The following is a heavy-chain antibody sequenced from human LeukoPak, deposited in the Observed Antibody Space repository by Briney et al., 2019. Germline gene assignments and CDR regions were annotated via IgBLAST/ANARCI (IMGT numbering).Heavy chain of an antibody. V-gene: IGHV4-59*01. CDR2: IYYSGST. J-gene: IGHJ6*03. D-gene: IGHD2-2*02. CDR3: ARDLLDTYREGYYYYYMDV. CDR1: GGSISSYY. Sequence: SETLSLTCTVSGGSISSYYWSWIRQPPGKGLEWIWYIYYSGSTNYNPSLKSRVTISVDTSKNQFSLKLSSVTAADTAVYYCARDLLDTYREGYYYYYMDVWGKGTTVTVSS.